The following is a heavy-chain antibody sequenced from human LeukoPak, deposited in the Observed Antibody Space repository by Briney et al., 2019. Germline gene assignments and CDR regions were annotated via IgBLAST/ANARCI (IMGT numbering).Heavy chain of an antibody. CDR1: GASINSGGFY. J-gene: IGHJ5*02. D-gene: IGHD3-22*01. CDR2: IFYTGNT. CDR3: ARSRGSSGFS. V-gene: IGHV4-31*03. Sequence: SQTLSLTCTVSGASINSGGFYWSWIRQHPGKGLEYIGYIFYTGNTNYNPSLKSRVTISLDTSKNQFSLKLNSVTAADTAAYYCARSRGSSGFSWGQGTLVTVSS.